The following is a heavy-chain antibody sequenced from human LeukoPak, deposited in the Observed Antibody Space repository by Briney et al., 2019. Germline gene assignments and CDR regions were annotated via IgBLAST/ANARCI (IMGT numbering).Heavy chain of an antibody. CDR3: ARDRPWYGSGSYYSDY. Sequence: GGSLRLSCAASGFTLSSYWMIWVRQAPGKGLEWVANIKQDGSEISYVDSVKGRFTISRDNAKSSLYLQMNSLRAEDTAVYYCARDRPWYGSGSYYSDYWGQGTLVTVSS. CDR2: IKQDGSEI. CDR1: GFTLSSYW. V-gene: IGHV3-7*01. D-gene: IGHD3-10*01. J-gene: IGHJ4*02.